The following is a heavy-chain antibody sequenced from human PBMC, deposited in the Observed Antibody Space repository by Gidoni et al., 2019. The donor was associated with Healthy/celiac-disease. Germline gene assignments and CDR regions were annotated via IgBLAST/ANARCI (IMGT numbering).Heavy chain of an antibody. J-gene: IGHJ4*02. CDR1: GFTFSSYS. Sequence: EVQLVESGGGLVQPGGSLRLSCAASGFTFSSYSMNWVRQAPGKGLEWVSYISSSSSTIYYADSVKGRFTISRDNAKNSLYLQMNSLRAEDTAVYYCARVVGPRRFDYWGQGTLVTVSS. CDR3: ARVVGPRRFDY. CDR2: ISSSSSTI. V-gene: IGHV3-48*01.